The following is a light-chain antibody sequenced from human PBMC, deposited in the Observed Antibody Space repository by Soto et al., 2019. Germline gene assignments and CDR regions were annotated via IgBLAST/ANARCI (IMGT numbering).Light chain of an antibody. CDR3: QQRSNWPHT. CDR1: QTVSSY. J-gene: IGKJ2*01. V-gene: IGKV3-11*01. Sequence: EIVLTQSPATLSLCPGERATLSCRASQTVSSYLAWYQQRPGQAPRLLIYDASNRATGIPARFSGSGAGTDFTLTISSLEPEDFAVYYCQQRSNWPHTFGQGTKLEIK. CDR2: DAS.